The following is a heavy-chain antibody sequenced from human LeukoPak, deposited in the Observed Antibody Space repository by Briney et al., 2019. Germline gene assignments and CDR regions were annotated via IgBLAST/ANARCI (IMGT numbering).Heavy chain of an antibody. D-gene: IGHD4-17*01. Sequence: GGSLRLSYAASVFTFSSYSMNWVRQAPGKGLEWVSSISSSSSYIYYADSVKGRFPISRDNAKNSLYLQMNSLRAEDTAVYYCARAAPYGDYDIWGQGTMVTVSS. CDR1: VFTFSSYS. CDR3: ARAAPYGDYDI. CDR2: ISSSSSYI. V-gene: IGHV3-21*01. J-gene: IGHJ3*02.